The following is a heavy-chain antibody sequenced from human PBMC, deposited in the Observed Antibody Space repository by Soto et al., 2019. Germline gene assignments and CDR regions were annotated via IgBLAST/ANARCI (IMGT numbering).Heavy chain of an antibody. Sequence: GGSLRLSCAASGFTFSSYEMNWVRQAPGKGLEWVSYISSSGSTIYYTDSVKGRFTISRDNAKNSLYLQMNSLRAEDTADYYCAGTIASAGKWFDPWGQGTLVTVSS. CDR2: ISSSGSTI. V-gene: IGHV3-48*03. CDR3: AGTIASAGKWFDP. CDR1: GFTFSSYE. D-gene: IGHD6-13*01. J-gene: IGHJ5*02.